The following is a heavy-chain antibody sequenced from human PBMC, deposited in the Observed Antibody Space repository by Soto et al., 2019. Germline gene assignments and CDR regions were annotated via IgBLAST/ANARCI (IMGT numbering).Heavy chain of an antibody. J-gene: IGHJ4*02. CDR2: ISWNSGSI. Sequence: GGSLRLSCAASGFTFDDYAMHWVRQAPGKGLEWVSGISWNSGSIGYADSVKGRFTISRDNAKNSLYLQMNSLRAEDTALYYCAKGGRRRHPLGYWGQGTLVTVSS. CDR1: GFTFDDYA. CDR3: AKGGRRRHPLGY. V-gene: IGHV3-9*01.